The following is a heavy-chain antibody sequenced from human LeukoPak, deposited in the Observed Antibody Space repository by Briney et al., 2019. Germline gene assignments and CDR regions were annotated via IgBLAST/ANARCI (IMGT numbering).Heavy chain of an antibody. J-gene: IGHJ4*02. D-gene: IGHD4-11*01. CDR2: IWSDGTEK. CDR1: GFTYSHHG. CDR3: AKDAERGFDYSNSLEY. Sequence: GGSLRLSCAASGFTYSHHGMHWVRQSPGKGLEWVAVIWSDGTEKYYADSVEGRFTISRDHSKNTLYLEMNSLRGEDTAVYYCAKDAERGFDYSNSLEYWGLGTLVTVSS. V-gene: IGHV3-33*03.